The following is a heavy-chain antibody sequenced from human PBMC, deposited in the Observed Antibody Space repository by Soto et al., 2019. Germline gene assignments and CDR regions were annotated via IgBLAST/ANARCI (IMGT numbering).Heavy chain of an antibody. J-gene: IGHJ4*02. CDR1: GFTFNSYG. Sequence: QVHLVESGGGVVQPGRSLRLSCAASGFTFNSYGMYWIRQAPGKGLEWVAGLAYHGRNEYYAHSVKGRFTTSRDNSNSTLFLQMNSLGPEDTAVYYCAKSYWPSINAVLTSAIDHWGRGTLVTVPS. V-gene: IGHV3-30*18. D-gene: IGHD2-2*01. CDR2: LAYHGRNE. CDR3: AKSYWPSINAVLTSAIDH.